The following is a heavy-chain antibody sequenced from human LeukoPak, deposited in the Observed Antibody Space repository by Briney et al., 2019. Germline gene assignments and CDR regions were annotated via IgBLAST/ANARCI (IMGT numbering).Heavy chain of an antibody. CDR3: ARATLLRYFDWPPFDY. Sequence: SETLSLTSTVSGGSISSSSYYWGWIRQPPGKGLEWIGSIYYSWSTYYNPSLKSRVTISVDTSKNQFSLKLSSVTAADTAVYYCARATLLRYFDWPPFDYWGQGTLVTVSS. CDR2: IYYSWST. CDR1: GGSISSSSYY. J-gene: IGHJ4*02. D-gene: IGHD3-9*01. V-gene: IGHV4-39*01.